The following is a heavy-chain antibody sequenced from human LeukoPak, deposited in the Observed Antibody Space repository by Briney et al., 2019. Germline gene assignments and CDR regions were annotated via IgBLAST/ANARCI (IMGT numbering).Heavy chain of an antibody. CDR2: INPNSGVT. V-gene: IGHV1-2*06. CDR1: GYTFTGCY. CDR3: AREVLGSYYAFDI. Sequence: GASVKVSCKASGYTFTGCYLHWVRQAPGQGLEWMGRINPNSGVTNYAQKFQGRVTMTRDTSISTAYMELSRLRSDDTAVYYCAREVLGSYYAFDIWGQGTMVTVSS. J-gene: IGHJ3*02. D-gene: IGHD1-26*01.